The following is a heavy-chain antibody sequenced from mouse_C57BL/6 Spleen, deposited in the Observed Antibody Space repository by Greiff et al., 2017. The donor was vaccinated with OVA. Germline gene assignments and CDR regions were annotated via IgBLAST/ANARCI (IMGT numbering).Heavy chain of an antibody. CDR3: AGDYGGDY. CDR2: IDPYCGDT. D-gene: IGHD1-1*01. V-gene: IGHV1-72*01. Sequence: QVQLQQPGAELVKPGASVKLSCKASGYTFTSYWMHWVKQRPGRGLEWIGMIDPYCGDTQYNEKFKSKDTLTVDKPSSTAYMQLSSLTSEDSAVYYCAGDYGGDYWGQGTTLTVSS. CDR1: GYTFTSYW. J-gene: IGHJ2*01.